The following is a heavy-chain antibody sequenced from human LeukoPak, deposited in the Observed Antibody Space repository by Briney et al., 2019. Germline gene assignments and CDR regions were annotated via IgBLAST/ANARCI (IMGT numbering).Heavy chain of an antibody. Sequence: GGSLRLSCAASGFIFTDYSINWVRQAPGKGLEWISYIDKTSSNIYYADSVKGRFTISRDNAKNSLYLQMNSLKDEDTALYYCATGGSTFGYWGQGTLVTVSS. V-gene: IGHV3-48*02. CDR1: GFIFTDYS. D-gene: IGHD2/OR15-2a*01. CDR2: IDKTSSNI. CDR3: ATGGSTFGY. J-gene: IGHJ4*02.